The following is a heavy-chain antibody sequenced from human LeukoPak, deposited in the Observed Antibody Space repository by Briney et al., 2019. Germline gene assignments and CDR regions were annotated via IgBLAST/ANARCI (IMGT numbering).Heavy chain of an antibody. D-gene: IGHD2-2*01. CDR1: GGSISSYY. Sequence: PSETLSLTCTVSGGSISSYYWSWIRQPAGKGLEWIGRIYTSGSTNYNPSLKSRVTMSVDTSKNQFSLKLSSVTAADTAVYYCARVNMDRSSTSCYFWFDPWGQGTLVTVSS. CDR2: IYTSGST. CDR3: ARVNMDRSSTSCYFWFDP. V-gene: IGHV4-4*07. J-gene: IGHJ5*02.